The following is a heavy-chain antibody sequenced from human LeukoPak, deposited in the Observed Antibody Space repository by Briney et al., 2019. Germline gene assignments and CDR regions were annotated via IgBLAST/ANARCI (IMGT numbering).Heavy chain of an antibody. J-gene: IGHJ4*02. V-gene: IGHV4-59*08. Sequence: PSETLSLTCTVSGGSISSYYWSWIRQPPGKGLEWIGYIYYSGSTNYNPSLKSRVTISVDTSKNQFSLKLSSVTAADTAVYYCATYYYDSSGDYRNFDYWGQGTLVTVSS. D-gene: IGHD3-22*01. CDR3: ATYYYDSSGDYRNFDY. CDR1: GGSISSYY. CDR2: IYYSGST.